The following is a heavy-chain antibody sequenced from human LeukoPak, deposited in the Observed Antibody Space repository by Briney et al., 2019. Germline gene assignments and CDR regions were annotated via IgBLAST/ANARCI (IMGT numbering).Heavy chain of an antibody. CDR3: ARAPSSSWYGVGDY. J-gene: IGHJ4*02. CDR2: ISAYNGNT. D-gene: IGHD6-13*01. Sequence: GASVKVSCKASGYTFTSYGISWVRQAPGQGLEWMGWISAYNGNTNYAQKFQGRVTMTTDTSTSTAYMELRSLRSDDTAVYYCARAPSSSWYGVGDYWGQGTLATVSS. CDR1: GYTFTSYG. V-gene: IGHV1-18*01.